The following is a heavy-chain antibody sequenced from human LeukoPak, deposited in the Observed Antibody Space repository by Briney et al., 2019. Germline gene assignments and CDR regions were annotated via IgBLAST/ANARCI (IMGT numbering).Heavy chain of an antibody. D-gene: IGHD2-8*02. V-gene: IGHV4-59*12. Sequence: PSETLSLTCTVSGGSISSYYWSWIRQPPGKGLEWIGYIYYSGSTNYNPSLKSRVTISVDTSRSQFSLKLSSVTAADTAVYYCARRWGNEYYYYMDVWGKGTTVTISS. CDR3: ARRWGNEYYYYMDV. CDR1: GGSISSYY. J-gene: IGHJ6*03. CDR2: IYYSGST.